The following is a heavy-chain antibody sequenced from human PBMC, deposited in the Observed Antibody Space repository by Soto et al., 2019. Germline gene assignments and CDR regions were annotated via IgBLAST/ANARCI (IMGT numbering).Heavy chain of an antibody. CDR2: ISYDGSNK. CDR1: GFTFFSYG. Sequence: GGSLRLSCAASGFTFFSYGMHWVRQAPGKGLEWVAVISYDGSNKYYGDSVKGRLTISRDNSKNTLYLQMNSLRADDTAVYYCAKDRAGDIYVAARSGLDYWGQGTLVTVYS. J-gene: IGHJ4*02. V-gene: IGHV3-30*18. CDR3: AKDRAGDIYVAARSGLDY. D-gene: IGHD3-3*01.